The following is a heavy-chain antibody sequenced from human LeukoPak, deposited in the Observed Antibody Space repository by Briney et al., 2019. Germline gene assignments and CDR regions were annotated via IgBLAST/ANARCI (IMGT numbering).Heavy chain of an antibody. D-gene: IGHD1-1*01. J-gene: IGHJ4*02. CDR2: ISSNGGST. V-gene: IGHV3-64*01. Sequence: GGSLRLSCAASGFTFSSYTMYWVRQAPGKGLEYVSAISSNGGSTYYANSVKGRFTISRDNSKNTLYLQMGSLRGEDMAVYYCAREVNWRFDYWGPGTLVTVS. CDR3: AREVNWRFDY. CDR1: GFTFSSYT.